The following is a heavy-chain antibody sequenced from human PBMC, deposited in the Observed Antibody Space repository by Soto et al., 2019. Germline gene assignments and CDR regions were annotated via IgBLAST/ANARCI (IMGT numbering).Heavy chain of an antibody. V-gene: IGHV3-33*01. J-gene: IGHJ6*02. Sequence: QVQLVESGGGVVQPGRSLRLSCAASGFTFSSYGMHWVRQAPGKGLEWVAVIWYDGSNKYYADSVKGRFTISRDNSKNPLYLQMTSLRAEDAAVYYCAREDVWGQGTTVTVSS. CDR1: GFTFSSYG. CDR3: AREDV. CDR2: IWYDGSNK.